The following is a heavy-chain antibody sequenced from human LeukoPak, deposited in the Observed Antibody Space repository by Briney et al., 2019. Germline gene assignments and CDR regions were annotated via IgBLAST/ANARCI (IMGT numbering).Heavy chain of an antibody. D-gene: IGHD5-18*01. CDR3: ARVTGYSYGLSYGMDV. CDR1: GGTFSSYA. CDR2: IIPIFGTA. J-gene: IGHJ6*02. Sequence: SVKVSCKASGGTFSSYAISWVRQAPGQGLEWMGGIIPIFGTASYAQKFQGRVTITADESTSTAYMELSSLRSEDTAVYYCARVTGYSYGLSYGMDVWGQGTTVTVSS. V-gene: IGHV1-69*13.